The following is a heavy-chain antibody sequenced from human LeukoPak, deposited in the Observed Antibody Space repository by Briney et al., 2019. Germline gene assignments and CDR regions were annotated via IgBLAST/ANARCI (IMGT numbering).Heavy chain of an antibody. CDR1: GGSISSGSYY. CDR2: VYTSGST. J-gene: IGHJ4*02. V-gene: IGHV4-61*02. CDR3: ARDLGFGYFDY. Sequence: PSETLSLTCTVSGGSISSGSYYWSWIRQPAGKGLEWIGRVYTSGSTNYNPSLKSRVTISVDTSKSQFSLKLSSVTAADTAVYYCARDLGFGYFDYWGQGTLVTVSS. D-gene: IGHD3-16*01.